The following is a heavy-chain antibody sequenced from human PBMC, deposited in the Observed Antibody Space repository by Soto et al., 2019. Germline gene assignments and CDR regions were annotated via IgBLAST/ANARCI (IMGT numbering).Heavy chain of an antibody. Sequence: EVHLVESGGGLVQPGGSLSLSCAASGFTVSSAYMAWVRQAPGKGLEWVSSIYTGGNTYYADSVKGRFTISRDSSENTLHLQMNSLRAEDTAVYYCARCGGSENYCYFFDYWGRGTLITVSS. CDR3: ARCGGSENYCYFFDY. CDR1: GFTVSSAY. J-gene: IGHJ4*02. V-gene: IGHV3-66*01. D-gene: IGHD3-10*01. CDR2: IYTGGNT.